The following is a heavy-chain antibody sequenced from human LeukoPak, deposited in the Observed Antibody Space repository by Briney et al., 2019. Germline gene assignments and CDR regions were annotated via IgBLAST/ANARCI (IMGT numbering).Heavy chain of an antibody. J-gene: IGHJ3*02. Sequence: ASVKVSCKASGYTFTSYYMHWERHPPGQGLEWMGIINPSGGRTSYAQKFQGRVTMTRDTSTSTVYMELSSLRSEDTAVYYCARVSYYDSSGYLYAFDIWGQGTMVIVSS. V-gene: IGHV1-46*01. CDR2: INPSGGRT. CDR1: GYTFTSYY. D-gene: IGHD3-22*01. CDR3: ARVSYYDSSGYLYAFDI.